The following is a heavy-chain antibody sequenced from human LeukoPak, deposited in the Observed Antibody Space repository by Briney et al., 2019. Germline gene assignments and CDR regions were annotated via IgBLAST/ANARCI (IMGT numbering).Heavy chain of an antibody. J-gene: IGHJ1*01. CDR1: GGSISSYY. D-gene: IGHD3-16*01. CDR3: LYGGYFQH. V-gene: IGHV3-7*01. CDR2: IKKDGSEK. Sequence: PSETLSLTCTVSGGSISSYYWSWIRQPPGKGLEWVANIKKDGSEKYYVDSVKGRFTISGDNAKTSLYLQMNSLRAEDTAVYFCLYGGYFQHWGQGTLVTVSS.